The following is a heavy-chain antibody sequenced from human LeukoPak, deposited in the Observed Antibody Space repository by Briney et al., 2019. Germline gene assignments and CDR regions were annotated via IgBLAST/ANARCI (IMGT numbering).Heavy chain of an antibody. CDR1: GDSISSGDYY. D-gene: IGHD2-15*01. J-gene: IGHJ3*02. CDR3: ARETLVAAMGYAFDI. Sequence: PSETLSLTCTVSGDSISSGDYYWSWIRQPAGKGLEWIGRISSSGSTNYNPSLKSRVTISVDTSKNQFSLKLSSVTAADTAVYYCARETLVAAMGYAFDIWGQGTMVTVSS. V-gene: IGHV4-61*02. CDR2: ISSSGST.